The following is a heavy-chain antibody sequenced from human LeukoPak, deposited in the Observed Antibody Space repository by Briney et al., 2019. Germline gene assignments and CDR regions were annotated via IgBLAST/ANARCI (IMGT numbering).Heavy chain of an antibody. Sequence: GGSLRLSCAASGFTFSSSTMNWVRQAPGKGLEWVSSISTSSSYIYYADSVKGRFTISGDDAKNSLYLQMNSLRAEDTAVYFCARDPDPVAPHWGQGTLVTVSS. D-gene: IGHD2-15*01. J-gene: IGHJ4*02. CDR3: ARDPDPVAPH. CDR2: ISTSSSYI. V-gene: IGHV3-21*01. CDR1: GFTFSSST.